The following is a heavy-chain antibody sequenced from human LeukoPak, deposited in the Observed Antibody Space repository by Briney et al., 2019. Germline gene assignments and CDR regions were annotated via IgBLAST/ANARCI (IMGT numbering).Heavy chain of an antibody. V-gene: IGHV1-2*02. CDR3: ARDLDYNDNSDYDSFDV. Sequence: GASVKVSCKASGYTFTAYYIHWVRQAPGQGLEWMGWVNPNSGGTKYTQNFEGRVTMTGDTSISTAYMEVSRLRSDDTAVYYCARDLDYNDNSDYDSFDVWGQGTMVTVSS. D-gene: IGHD3-22*01. CDR1: GYTFTAYY. CDR2: VNPNSGGT. J-gene: IGHJ3*01.